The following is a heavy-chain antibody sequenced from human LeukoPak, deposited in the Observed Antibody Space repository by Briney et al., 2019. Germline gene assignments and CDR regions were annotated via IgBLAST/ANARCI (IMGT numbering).Heavy chain of an antibody. CDR1: GFTFSSYS. D-gene: IGHD4-17*01. V-gene: IGHV3-48*01. CDR3: AKDIRGATVTDYGMDV. J-gene: IGHJ6*02. CDR2: ISSSSSTI. Sequence: GGSLRLSCAASGFTFSSYSMNWVRQAPGKGLEWVSYISSSSSTIYYADSVKGRFTISRDNAKNSLYLQMNSLRVEDTALYYCAKDIRGATVTDYGMDVWGQGTTVTVSS.